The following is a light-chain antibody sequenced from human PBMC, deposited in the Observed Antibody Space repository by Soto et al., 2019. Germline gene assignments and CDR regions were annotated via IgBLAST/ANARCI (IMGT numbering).Light chain of an antibody. Sequence: QSVLTQPPSASGTPGQRVTLSCSGSSSNIGSNYVYWYQQLPGTAPKLLIYRNDQRPSGVPDRFSGSKSGTSASLAISGLRSEDEADYYCVAWDDSLSGVIFGGGTKLTVL. V-gene: IGLV1-47*01. CDR2: RND. CDR1: SSNIGSNY. J-gene: IGLJ2*01. CDR3: VAWDDSLSGVI.